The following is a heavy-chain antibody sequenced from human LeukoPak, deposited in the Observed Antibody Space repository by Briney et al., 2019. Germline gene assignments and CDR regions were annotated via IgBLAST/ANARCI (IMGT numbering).Heavy chain of an antibody. J-gene: IGHJ5*02. CDR1: GYSFTSYW. CDR3: ARRGTYYYDSSGHGWFDP. CDR2: IYPGDSDT. Sequence: GESLKISCQGSGYSFTSYWISWVRQMPGKGLEWMGIIYPGDSDTRYSPSFQGQVTISADKSISTAYLQWSSLKASDTAMYYCARRGTYYYDSSGHGWFDPWGQGTLVTVSS. V-gene: IGHV5-51*01. D-gene: IGHD3-22*01.